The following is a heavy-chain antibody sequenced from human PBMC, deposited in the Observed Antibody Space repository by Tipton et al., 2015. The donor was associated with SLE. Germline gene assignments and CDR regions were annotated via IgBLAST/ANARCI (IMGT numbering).Heavy chain of an antibody. J-gene: IGHJ4*02. D-gene: IGHD3-10*01. V-gene: IGHV4-39*01. Sequence: TLSLTCSVSGGSINNNNYNWGWIRQPPGKGLEWVASISSSGSTYYNPSLKSRVTISVDTSKSQFSLKVNSVTAADTAVYFCARQRAIYSGSESPFFWGQGTLVTVSS. CDR2: ISSSGST. CDR1: GGSINNNNYN. CDR3: ARQRAIYSGSESPFF.